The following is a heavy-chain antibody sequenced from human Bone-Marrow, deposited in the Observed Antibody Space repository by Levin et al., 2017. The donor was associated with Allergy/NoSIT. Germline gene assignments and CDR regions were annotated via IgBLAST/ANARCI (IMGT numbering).Heavy chain of an antibody. V-gene: IGHV1-69*13. CDR1: GGTFSSYA. CDR3: ARPGHCSGGSCYSGLDY. CDR2: IIPIFGTA. Sequence: SVKVSCKASGGTFSSYAISWVRQAPGQGLEWMGGIIPIFGTANYAQKFQGRVTITADESTSTAYMELSSLRSEDTAVYYCARPGHCSGGSCYSGLDYWGQGTLVTVSS. J-gene: IGHJ4*02. D-gene: IGHD2-15*01.